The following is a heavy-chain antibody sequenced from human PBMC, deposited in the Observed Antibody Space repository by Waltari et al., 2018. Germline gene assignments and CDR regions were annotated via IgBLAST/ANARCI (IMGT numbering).Heavy chain of an antibody. Sequence: QVQLVQSGAEVKKPGSSVKVSCKASGGTFSSYAISWVRQAPGQGLEWMGGSIPIFGTANYAQKFQGRVTITADESTSTAYMELSSLRSEDTAVYYCARVNSGYDSRYYYYYGMDVWGQGTTVTVSS. CDR1: GGTFSSYA. J-gene: IGHJ6*02. CDR3: ARVNSGYDSRYYYYYGMDV. D-gene: IGHD5-12*01. V-gene: IGHV1-69*13. CDR2: SIPIFGTA.